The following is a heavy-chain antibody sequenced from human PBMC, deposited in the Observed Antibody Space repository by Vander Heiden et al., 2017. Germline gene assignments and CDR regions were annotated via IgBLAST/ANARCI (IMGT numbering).Heavy chain of an antibody. J-gene: IGHJ5*02. D-gene: IGHD3-10*01. CDR2: ISAYNGNT. CDR3: ARGPPRRTLITMVRGWGFDP. CDR1: GYTFTSYG. Sequence: QGQLVQSGAEVKKPGASVKVSCEASGYTFTSYGISWVRQAPGQGLEWMGWISAYNGNTNYAQKLQGRVTMTTDTSTSTAYMELRSLRSDDTAVYYCARGPPRRTLITMVRGWGFDPWGQGTLVTVSS. V-gene: IGHV1-18*01.